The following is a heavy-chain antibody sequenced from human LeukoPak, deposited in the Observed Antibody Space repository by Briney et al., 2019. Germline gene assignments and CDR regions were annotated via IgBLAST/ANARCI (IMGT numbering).Heavy chain of an antibody. CDR2: IWFDGSNT. Sequence: GGSLRLSCAASGLIFSSYAMHWVRQAPGKGPEWVAIIWFDGSNTYYAESVEGRFTISRDNSKNTLYLQVNSLRAEDTAVYSCARGLGYSYGYGIDYWGQGTLVIASS. CDR3: ARGLGYSYGYGIDY. J-gene: IGHJ4*02. CDR1: GLIFSSYA. V-gene: IGHV3-33*01. D-gene: IGHD5-18*01.